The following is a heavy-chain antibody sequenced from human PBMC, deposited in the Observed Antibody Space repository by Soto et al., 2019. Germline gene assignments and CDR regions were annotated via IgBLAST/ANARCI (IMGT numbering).Heavy chain of an antibody. CDR1: GFTFNNFA. D-gene: IGHD6-13*01. Sequence: EVQLLEPGGALVQPGGSLRLACAASGFTFNNFAMSWVRQAPGKGLEWVTGITASGSFTYYAAYVKGRFTISRDNRKNTLTLQIDSLRGEDTASYYCVKDSSRWYYFDYWGPGTLVTVSS. CDR3: VKDSSRWYYFDY. V-gene: IGHV3-23*01. CDR2: ITASGSFT. J-gene: IGHJ4*01.